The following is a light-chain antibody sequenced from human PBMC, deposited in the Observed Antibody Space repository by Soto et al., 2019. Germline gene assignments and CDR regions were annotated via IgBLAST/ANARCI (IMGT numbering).Light chain of an antibody. J-gene: IGLJ3*02. CDR1: SSDVGGYNL. Sequence: QSALTQPASVSGSPGQSITISCTGTSSDVGGYNLVSWYQQHPGKAPKLMIYEASKRPSGVSNRFSGSRSGNTASLTISGLQAEAEADYHCCSYAGSSTLVFGGGTKVTVL. CDR2: EAS. CDR3: CSYAGSSTLV. V-gene: IGLV2-23*01.